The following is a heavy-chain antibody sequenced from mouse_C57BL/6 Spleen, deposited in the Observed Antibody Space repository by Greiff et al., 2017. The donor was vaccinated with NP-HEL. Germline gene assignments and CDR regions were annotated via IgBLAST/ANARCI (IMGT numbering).Heavy chain of an antibody. D-gene: IGHD1-1*01. Sequence: EVKLQESVAELVRPGASVKLSCTASGFNIKNTYMHWVKQRPEQGLEWIGRIDPANGNTKYAPKFQGKATITADTSSNTAYLQLSSLTSEDTAIYYCARDYYGSSWDFDYWGQGTTLTVSS. CDR2: IDPANGNT. J-gene: IGHJ2*01. V-gene: IGHV14-3*01. CDR1: GFNIKNTY. CDR3: ARDYYGSSWDFDY.